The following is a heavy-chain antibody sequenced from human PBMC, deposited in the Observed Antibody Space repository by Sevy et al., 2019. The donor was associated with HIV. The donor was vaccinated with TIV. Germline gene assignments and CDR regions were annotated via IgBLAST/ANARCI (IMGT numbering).Heavy chain of an antibody. CDR3: ARIDFDSSRYWPHTFDV. CDR2: ISYVGSP. Sequence: KQSQTLSLTCTVSGGSISSSPYYWGWIRQPPGKRLEWIGYISYVGSPYYNPSLKNRVTIYVDTSKNQFSLQLISVTAADAALYYCARIDFDSSRYWPHTFDVWGQGTMVTVSS. J-gene: IGHJ3*01. V-gene: IGHV4-39*01. D-gene: IGHD3-22*01. CDR1: GGSISSSPYY.